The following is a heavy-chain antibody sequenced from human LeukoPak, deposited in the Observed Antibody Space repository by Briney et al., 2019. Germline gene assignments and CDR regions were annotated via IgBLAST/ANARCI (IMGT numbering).Heavy chain of an antibody. J-gene: IGHJ4*02. Sequence: GALRLSCAASGFTFSSYGMHWVRQAPGKGLEWVSGISGSGGSTYYADSVKGRFTISRDNSKNTLYLQMVSLRGEDTAVYYCAKVIDSSTYYFDYWGQGTLVTVSS. CDR3: AKVIDSSTYYFDY. V-gene: IGHV3-23*01. CDR2: ISGSGGST. D-gene: IGHD2/OR15-2a*01. CDR1: GFTFSSYG.